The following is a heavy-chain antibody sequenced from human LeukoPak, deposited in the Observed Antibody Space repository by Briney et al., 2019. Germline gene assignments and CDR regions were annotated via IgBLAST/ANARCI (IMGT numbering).Heavy chain of an antibody. CDR3: ARLINGGRALDY. CDR1: GYPISGYY. V-gene: IGHV1-2*02. Sequence: ASVKVSCKASGYPISGYYMHWVRQAPGQGLEWMGWIHPSSGGTKYAQKFQGRVTMTRDTSINTAYLELNRLTSDDTAVYYCARLINGGRALDYWGQGTLVTVSS. D-gene: IGHD3-16*01. CDR2: IHPSSGGT. J-gene: IGHJ4*02.